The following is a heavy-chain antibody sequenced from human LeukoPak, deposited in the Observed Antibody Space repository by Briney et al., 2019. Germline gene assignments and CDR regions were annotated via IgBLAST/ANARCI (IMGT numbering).Heavy chain of an antibody. CDR1: GGSISSGTYY. CDR3: ARVYCSGGSCYFGFWFVP. CDR2: IYYSGST. D-gene: IGHD2-15*01. J-gene: IGHJ5*02. Sequence: PSQTLSLTCTVSGGSISSGTYYWGWIRQHPGKGLEWLGYIYYSGSTYYNPSLRGRLTISVDTSKNQFSLNLSSVTAADTAVYYCARVYCSGGSCYFGFWFVPWGQGTQVTVSS. V-gene: IGHV4-31*03.